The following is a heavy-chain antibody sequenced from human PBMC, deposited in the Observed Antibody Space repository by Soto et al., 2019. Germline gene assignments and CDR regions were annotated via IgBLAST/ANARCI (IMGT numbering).Heavy chain of an antibody. D-gene: IGHD2-21*01. CDR1: GFTFSSYS. Sequence: GGSLRLSCAASGFTFSSYSMNWVRQAPGKGLEWVSSISSSSSYIYYADSVKGRFTISRDNAKNSLYLQMNSLRAEDTAVYYCARDRSIGVWNDAFDIWGQGTMGTVSS. CDR2: ISSSSSYI. CDR3: ARDRSIGVWNDAFDI. J-gene: IGHJ3*02. V-gene: IGHV3-21*01.